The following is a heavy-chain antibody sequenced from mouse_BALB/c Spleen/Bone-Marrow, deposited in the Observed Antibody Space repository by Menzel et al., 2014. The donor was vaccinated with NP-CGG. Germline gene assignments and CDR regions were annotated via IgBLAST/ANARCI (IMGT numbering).Heavy chain of an antibody. CDR3: VRAGTMITTWVGY. D-gene: IGHD2-4*01. J-gene: IGHJ2*01. CDR1: GYMFTSFW. Sequence: QVQLQQPGAELVRPGASVKLSCKASGYMFTSFWMNWVKQRPGQGLEWIGNISPSDGYTNYNQKFKDKATLTVDKSSSTAYMQLSSPTSEDSAVYYCVRAGTMITTWVGYWGQGTTLTVSS. V-gene: IGHV1-69*02. CDR2: ISPSDGYT.